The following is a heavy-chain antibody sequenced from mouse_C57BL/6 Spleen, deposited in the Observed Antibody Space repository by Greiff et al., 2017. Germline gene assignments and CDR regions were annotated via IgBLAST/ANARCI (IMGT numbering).Heavy chain of an antibody. CDR3: VREGDGYEDAMDY. CDR2: IYPGSGST. J-gene: IGHJ4*01. D-gene: IGHD2-2*01. Sequence: QVQLQQPGAELVKPGASVKMSCKASGYTFTSYWITWVKPRPGQGLEWIGDIYPGSGSTNYNEKFKSKATLTVDTSSSTASMQLSSLTSVDSAVDYCVREGDGYEDAMDYWGQGTSVTVSS. V-gene: IGHV1-55*01. CDR1: GYTFTSYW.